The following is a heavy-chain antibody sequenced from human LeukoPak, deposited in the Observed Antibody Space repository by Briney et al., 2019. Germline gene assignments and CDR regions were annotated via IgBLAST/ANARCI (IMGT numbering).Heavy chain of an antibody. CDR1: GGSISSGGYY. V-gene: IGHV4-31*03. CDR2: IYYSGST. CDR3: ARGPVMITFGGVIVAPFDY. D-gene: IGHD3-16*02. J-gene: IGHJ4*02. Sequence: SETLSLTCTVSGGSISSGGYYWSWIRQHPGKGLEWIGYIYYSGSTYYNPSLKSRVTISVDTSKNQFSLKLSSVTAADTAVYYCARGPVMITFGGVIVAPFDYWGQGTLVTVSS.